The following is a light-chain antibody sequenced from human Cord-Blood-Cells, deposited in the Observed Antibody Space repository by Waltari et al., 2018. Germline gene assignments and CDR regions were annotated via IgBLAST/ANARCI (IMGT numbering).Light chain of an antibody. CDR2: GAS. V-gene: IGKV3-20*01. CDR3: QQYGSSPT. CDR1: RSVSSSY. Sequence: EMVLTQSPGTLSLSPGERATLSCRASRSVSSSYLAWYQQKPGQAPRLLIYGASSRATGIPDRFSGSGSGTDFTLTISRLEPEDFAVYYCQQYGSSPTFGGGTKVEIK. J-gene: IGKJ4*01.